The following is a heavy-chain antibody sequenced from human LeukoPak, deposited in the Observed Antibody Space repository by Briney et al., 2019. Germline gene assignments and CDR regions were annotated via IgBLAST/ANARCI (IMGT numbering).Heavy chain of an antibody. V-gene: IGHV1-2*04. Sequence: ASVKVSCTASGYTFNGYYMHWVRQAPGQGLEWMGWINPNSGGTNYAQKFQGWVTMTRDTSISTAYMELSRLRSDDTAVYYCARGTLHYYDRSGFDYWGQGTLVTVSS. J-gene: IGHJ4*02. CDR1: GYTFNGYY. CDR3: ARGTLHYYDRSGFDY. D-gene: IGHD3-22*01. CDR2: INPNSGGT.